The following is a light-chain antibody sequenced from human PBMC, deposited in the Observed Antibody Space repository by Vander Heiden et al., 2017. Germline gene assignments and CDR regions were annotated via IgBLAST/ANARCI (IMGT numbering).Light chain of an antibody. V-gene: IGLV2-14*03. J-gene: IGLJ2*01. CDR3: CSYRSGNTVV. Sequence: QSALTQPASVSGSPGQSITISCTGTSSDVGGYNYVSWYQQYPGKVPKLMIYDVSDRPSGVSNRFSGSKSGNTASLTISGLQAEDEADYYCCSYRSGNTVVFGGGTKLTVL. CDR2: DVS. CDR1: SSDVGGYNY.